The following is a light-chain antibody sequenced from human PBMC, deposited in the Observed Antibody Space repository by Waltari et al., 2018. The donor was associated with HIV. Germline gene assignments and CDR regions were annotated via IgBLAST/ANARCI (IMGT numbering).Light chain of an antibody. V-gene: IGLV1-51*02. J-gene: IGLJ3*02. CDR2: ENN. Sequence: QSMLTQPPSVSAAPGQRVTISCSGSGSNIENNYISWYQQLPGTAPKRLISENNKRPSGIPDRVAGSKSGSSATLGITGLQTGDEANYYCGTWDSSQSAWVFGGGTRLTVL. CDR1: GSNIENNY. CDR3: GTWDSSQSAWV.